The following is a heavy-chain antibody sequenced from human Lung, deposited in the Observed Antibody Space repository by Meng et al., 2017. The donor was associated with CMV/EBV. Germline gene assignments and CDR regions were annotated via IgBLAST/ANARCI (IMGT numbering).Heavy chain of an antibody. CDR3: ARDGDYCTDGKCYFDY. V-gene: IGHV3-30-3*01. CDR2: MSFDGGNI. Sequence: GGSLRLXXAASGFTFSRYAMHWVRQAQGKGLEWVALMSFDGGNIQYTDSLKGRFTISRDNSKNVLYLEMNSLRLEDTAVYYCARDGDYCTDGKCYFDYWGQGXLVTVSS. CDR1: GFTFSRYA. J-gene: IGHJ4*02. D-gene: IGHD2-8*01.